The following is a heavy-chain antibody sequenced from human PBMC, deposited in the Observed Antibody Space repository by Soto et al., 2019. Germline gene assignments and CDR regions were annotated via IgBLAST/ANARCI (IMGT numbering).Heavy chain of an antibody. J-gene: IGHJ6*02. Sequence: PSETLSLTCAVYGGSFSGYYWSWIRQPPGKGLEWIGEINHSGSTNYNPSLKSRVTISVDTSKNQFSLKLSSVTAADTAVYYCARDSGIVALYALDVWGQGTTVTVSS. CDR2: INHSGST. V-gene: IGHV4-34*01. D-gene: IGHD2-15*01. CDR3: ARDSGIVALYALDV. CDR1: GGSFSGYY.